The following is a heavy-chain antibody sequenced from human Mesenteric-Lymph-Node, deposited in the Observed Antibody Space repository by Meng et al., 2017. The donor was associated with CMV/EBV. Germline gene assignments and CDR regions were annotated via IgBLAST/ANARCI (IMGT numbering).Heavy chain of an antibody. D-gene: IGHD3-3*01. CDR1: GGSISSSSYY. J-gene: IGHJ4*02. CDR3: ARQKKNYDFWSGYQLTPIDY. CDR2: IYYSGST. V-gene: IGHV4-39*01. Sequence: GSPRLSCTVSGGSISSSSYYWGWIRQPPGKGLKWIGSIYYSGSTYYNPSLKSRVTISVDTSKNQFSLKLSSVTAADTAVYYCARQKKNYDFWSGYQLTPIDYWGQGTLVTVSS.